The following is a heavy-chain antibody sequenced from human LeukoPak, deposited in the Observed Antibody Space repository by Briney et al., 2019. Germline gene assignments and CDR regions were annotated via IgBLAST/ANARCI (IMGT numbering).Heavy chain of an antibody. D-gene: IGHD2-15*01. CDR3: ARGSRSQLRVGY. Sequence: GGSLRLSCAASGFTLRSYTMNWVRQAPGKGLEWVSSIGISSNKIYYTDSVKGRFIISRDNAKNSLYLQMNSLRAEDTAVYYCARGSRSQLRVGYWGQGTLVTVSS. CDR1: GFTLRSYT. CDR2: IGISSNKI. V-gene: IGHV3-21*04. J-gene: IGHJ4*02.